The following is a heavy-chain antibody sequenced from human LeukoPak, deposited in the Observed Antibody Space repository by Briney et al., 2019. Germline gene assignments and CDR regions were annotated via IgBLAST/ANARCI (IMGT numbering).Heavy chain of an antibody. Sequence: PGGTLRPSCAASGFTFSSCWMSWVRNAPGKGLEWVANIKQDCSGKYYVDSVQGRFTISRENAKNSLYLQMTSLRAEYTAVYYSAIDDCSSISCYHNWFDPWGQGTLVTVSS. V-gene: IGHV3-7*01. CDR1: GFTFSSCW. J-gene: IGHJ5*02. CDR2: IKQDCSGK. CDR3: AIDDCSSISCYHNWFDP. D-gene: IGHD2-2*01.